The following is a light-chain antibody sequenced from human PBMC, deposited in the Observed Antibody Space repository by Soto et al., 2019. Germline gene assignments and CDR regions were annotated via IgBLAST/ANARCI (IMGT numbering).Light chain of an antibody. Sequence: DIQMTQSPSTLSASVGDRVTITCRASQSSSSWLAWYQQKPGKAPKLLIYDASSLERGVPSRFSGSGSGTEFALTISSLQPDDFATYYCQQYNSYSYTFGQGTKLEI. CDR2: DAS. CDR1: QSSSSW. V-gene: IGKV1-5*01. CDR3: QQYNSYSYT. J-gene: IGKJ2*01.